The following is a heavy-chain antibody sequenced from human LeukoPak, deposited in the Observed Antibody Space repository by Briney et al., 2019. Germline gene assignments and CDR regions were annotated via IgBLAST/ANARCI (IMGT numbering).Heavy chain of an antibody. Sequence: ASVKVSCKASGYTFTGYYMHWVRQAPGQGLEWMGWINPNSGGTNYAQKFQGRVTMTRDTSISTAYMELSRLRSDDTAVYYCASSTSTYHDILTGYFPLGYWGQGTLVTVSS. CDR3: ASSTSTYHDILTGYFPLGY. V-gene: IGHV1-2*02. CDR2: INPNSGGT. J-gene: IGHJ4*02. CDR1: GYTFTGYY. D-gene: IGHD3-9*01.